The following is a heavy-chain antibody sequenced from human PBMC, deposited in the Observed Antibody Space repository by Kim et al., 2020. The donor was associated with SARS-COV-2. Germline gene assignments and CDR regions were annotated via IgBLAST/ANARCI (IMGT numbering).Heavy chain of an antibody. CDR3: ARGFPNWFDP. CDR2: T. V-gene: IGHV1-8*01. Sequence: TGEERKVQGRVTMTRNTSICTAYMEMSSLRSEDTAVYYCARGFPNWFDPWGQGTLVTVSS. J-gene: IGHJ5*02.